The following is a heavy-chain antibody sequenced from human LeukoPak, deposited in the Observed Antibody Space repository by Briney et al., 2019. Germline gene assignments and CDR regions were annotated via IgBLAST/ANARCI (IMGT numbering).Heavy chain of an antibody. D-gene: IGHD2-15*01. CDR1: GGSITNSNW. CDR2: IFSSGST. CDR3: AGLGRGGGSD. V-gene: IGHV4-4*02. J-gene: IGHJ4*02. Sequence: PSETLSLTCAVSGGSITNSNWWSWVRHPPGKGLEWIGEIFSSGSTSYNPSLKSRVTMSVDRSKNQFSLKLSSVTAADTAVYYCAGLGRGGGSDWGQGTLVTVSS.